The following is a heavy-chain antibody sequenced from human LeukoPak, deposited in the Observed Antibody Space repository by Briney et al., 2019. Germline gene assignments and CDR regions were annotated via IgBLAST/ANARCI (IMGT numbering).Heavy chain of an antibody. J-gene: IGHJ4*02. CDR1: GGSISSSTYY. Sequence: SETLSLTCTVSGGSISSSTYYWGWIRQPPGKGLEWIGSIYYSGSTYYNPSLKSRVSISVDTSKNQFSLNLTSVTAADTAVYYCARPNSSGYPYYFDYWGQGTLVTVSS. CDR2: IYYSGST. CDR3: ARPNSSGYPYYFDY. D-gene: IGHD3-22*01. V-gene: IGHV4-39*01.